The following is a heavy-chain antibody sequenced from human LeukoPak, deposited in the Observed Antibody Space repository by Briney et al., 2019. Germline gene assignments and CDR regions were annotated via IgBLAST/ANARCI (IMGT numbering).Heavy chain of an antibody. Sequence: PSGGSLRLSCAASRFTLSSYWMTWVRQAPGKGLEWVANIKLDGSEKYYVDSVKGRFTISRDNARNSLYLQMNSLRAEDTAVYYCARDRSHQQLVHGLEHWGQGSVVTVSS. V-gene: IGHV3-7*03. CDR3: ARDRSHQQLVHGLEH. CDR2: IKLDGSEK. CDR1: RFTLSSYW. J-gene: IGHJ1*01. D-gene: IGHD6-13*01.